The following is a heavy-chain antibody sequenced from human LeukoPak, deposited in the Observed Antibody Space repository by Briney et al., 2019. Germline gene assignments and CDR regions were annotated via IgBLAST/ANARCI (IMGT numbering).Heavy chain of an antibody. V-gene: IGHV1-18*01. D-gene: IGHD6-19*01. J-gene: IGHJ5*02. Sequence: ASVKVSCKASGYNFINYGITWVRQAPGQGLEWMEWINSNNGKTEYTQMLQGRVTMTTDAATSTVYMELRSLRSDDTAVYYCARKGSPVAGKRNWFDPWGQGTLVIVSS. CDR2: INSNNGKT. CDR3: ARKGSPVAGKRNWFDP. CDR1: GYNFINYG.